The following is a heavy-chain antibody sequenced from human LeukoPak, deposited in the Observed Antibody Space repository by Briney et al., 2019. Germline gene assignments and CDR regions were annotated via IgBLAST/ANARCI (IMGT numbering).Heavy chain of an antibody. J-gene: IGHJ4*02. CDR2: ISSSSSYI. CDR3: ARDDGWSYYFDY. D-gene: IGHD6-19*01. CDR1: GFTFSSYS. V-gene: IGHV3-21*01. Sequence: GGSLRLSCAASGFTFSSYSMNWVRQAPGKGLEGVSSISSSSSYIYYADSVKGRFTISRDNAKNSLYLQMNSLRAEDTAVYYCARDDGWSYYFDYWGQGTLVTVSS.